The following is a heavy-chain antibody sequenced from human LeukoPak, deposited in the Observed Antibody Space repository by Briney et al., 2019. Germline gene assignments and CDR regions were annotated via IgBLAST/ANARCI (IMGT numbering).Heavy chain of an antibody. D-gene: IGHD1-1*01. CDR2: IKSDGITT. J-gene: IGHJ4*02. V-gene: IGHV3-74*01. CDR3: ARDASNLYYFDY. CDR1: GFTFINYS. Sequence: PGGSLRLSCAASGFTFINYSMRWVRQAPGKGLVWVSRIKSDGITTNYADSVKGRFTISRDNAKNTLYLQVNSLRAEDTAVYYCARDASNLYYFDYGGQGALVTVSS.